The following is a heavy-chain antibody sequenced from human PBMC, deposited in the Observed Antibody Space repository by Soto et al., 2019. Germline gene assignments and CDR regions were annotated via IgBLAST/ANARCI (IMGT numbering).Heavy chain of an antibody. D-gene: IGHD2-21*01. CDR2: ISGSGNST. CDR1: GFTFSNYA. CDR3: AKDADCGGDCYLHYFDY. J-gene: IGHJ4*02. Sequence: EVQVLESGGGLVQPGGSLRLSCAASGFTFSNYAMSWVRQAPGKGLEWVSSISGSGNSTYNADSVKGRLTISRDNSKNTLYLQRNSLRAEDTAVYYCAKDADCGGDCYLHYFDYWGQGALATVSS. V-gene: IGHV3-23*01.